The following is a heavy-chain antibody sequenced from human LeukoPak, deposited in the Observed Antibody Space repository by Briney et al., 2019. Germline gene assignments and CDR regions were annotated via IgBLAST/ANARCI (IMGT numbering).Heavy chain of an antibody. Sequence: TLSLTCTVSGGSISSGGYYWSWIRQHPGKGLEWIGYINYSGSTYYNPSLKSRVTISVDTSKNQFSLKLSSVTAADTAVYYCARGEGYCSSTSCYTYYYGMDVWGQGTTVTVSS. CDR1: GGSISSGGYY. D-gene: IGHD2-2*02. CDR2: INYSGST. J-gene: IGHJ6*02. V-gene: IGHV4-31*03. CDR3: ARGEGYCSSTSCYTYYYGMDV.